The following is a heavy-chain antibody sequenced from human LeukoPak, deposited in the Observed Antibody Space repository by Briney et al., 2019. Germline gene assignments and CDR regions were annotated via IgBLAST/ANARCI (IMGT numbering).Heavy chain of an antibody. D-gene: IGHD1-26*01. J-gene: IGHJ3*02. CDR3: ARYSGSYGAFDI. CDR1: GGSISPYY. Sequence: PSETLSLTCTVSGGSISPYYWSWIRQPPARGLEWIGYIYYSGSTNYNPSLKSRVTISVDTSKNQFSLKLSSVTAADTAVYYCARYSGSYGAFDIWGQGTMVTVSS. V-gene: IGHV4-59*01. CDR2: IYYSGST.